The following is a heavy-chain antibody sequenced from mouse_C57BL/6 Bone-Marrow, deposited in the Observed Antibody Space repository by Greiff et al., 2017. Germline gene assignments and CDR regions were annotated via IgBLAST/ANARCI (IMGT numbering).Heavy chain of an antibody. CDR2: IDPENGDT. CDR3: TICIATVGSMDY. Sequence: VQLQQSGAELVRPGASVKLSCTASGFNIKDDYMHWVKQRPEQGLEWIGWIDPENGDTEYASKFQGKAPITADTSSNTAYLQLSSLTSEDTAVYYCTICIATVGSMDYWGQGTSVTVSS. CDR1: GFNIKDDY. J-gene: IGHJ4*01. D-gene: IGHD1-1*01. V-gene: IGHV14-4*01.